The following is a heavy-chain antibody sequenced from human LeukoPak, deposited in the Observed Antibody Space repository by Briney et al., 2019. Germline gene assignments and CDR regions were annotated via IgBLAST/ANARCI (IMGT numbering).Heavy chain of an antibody. J-gene: IGHJ4*02. V-gene: IGHV4-59*01. Sequence: SETLSLTCTVSGGSISSYYWSWIRQPPGKGLEWIGYIYYSGSTNYNPSLKSRVTISVDTSKNQFSLKLSSVTAADTAVYYCARAYSSGWYYFDHWGQGTLVTVSS. D-gene: IGHD6-19*01. CDR2: IYYSGST. CDR3: ARAYSSGWYYFDH. CDR1: GGSISSYY.